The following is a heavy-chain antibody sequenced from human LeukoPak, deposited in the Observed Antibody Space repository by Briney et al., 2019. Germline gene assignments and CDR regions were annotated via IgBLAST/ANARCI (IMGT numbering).Heavy chain of an antibody. V-gene: IGHV4-59*01. J-gene: IGHJ3*02. Sequence: PXETLSLTCTVSGGSISSYYWSWIRQPPGKGLEWIGYIYYSGSTNYNPSLKSRVTISVDTSKNQFSLKLSSVTAADTAVYYCARDRYSSGWHEGVVAFDIWGQGTMVTVSS. CDR2: IYYSGST. CDR1: GGSISSYY. CDR3: ARDRYSSGWHEGVVAFDI. D-gene: IGHD6-19*01.